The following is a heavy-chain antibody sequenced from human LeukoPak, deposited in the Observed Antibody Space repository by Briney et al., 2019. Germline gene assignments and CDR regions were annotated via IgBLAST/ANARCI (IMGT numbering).Heavy chain of an antibody. CDR1: GFTFDDYT. J-gene: IGHJ6*03. CDR3: AKDGAPLWFGYYYYMDV. D-gene: IGHD3-10*01. CDR2: ISWDGGST. V-gene: IGHV3-43*01. Sequence: PGGSLRLSCAASGFTFDDYTMHWVRQAPGKGLEWVSLISWDGGSTYYADSVKGRSTISRDNSKNSLYLQMNSLRTEDTALYYCAKDGAPLWFGYYYYMDVWGKGTTVTVSS.